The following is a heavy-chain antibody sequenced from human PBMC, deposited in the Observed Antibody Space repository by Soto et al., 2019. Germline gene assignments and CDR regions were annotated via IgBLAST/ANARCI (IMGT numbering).Heavy chain of an antibody. CDR1: GFTFTTYA. V-gene: IGHV3-30*04. Sequence: QVQLVESGGGVDQPGRSLRLSCAASGFTFTTYAIRWVRQAPGKGLEWVAVISYDGRSKYYVDSVKGRFTISRDNSKNTLYLQMNSLRVEDTAVYYCVRGGDGDYLDYWGQGTLVTVSS. D-gene: IGHD5-12*01. J-gene: IGHJ4*02. CDR2: ISYDGRSK. CDR3: VRGGDGDYLDY.